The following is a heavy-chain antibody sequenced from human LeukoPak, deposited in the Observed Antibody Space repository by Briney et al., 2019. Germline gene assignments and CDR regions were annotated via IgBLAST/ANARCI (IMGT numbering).Heavy chain of an antibody. CDR1: GVTYSI. CDR2: ISARGGGT. J-gene: IGHJ6*03. D-gene: IGHD1-26*01. V-gene: IGHV3-23*01. CDR3: AAWDPNFYYMDV. Sequence: GGSLRLSCEFSGVTYSISWIRQPPGKGLEWVSSISARGGGTHYGASAKGRFTISRDNSKQTVYLQMNSLRVDDTAKYFCAAWDPNFYYMDVWGKGITVTVS.